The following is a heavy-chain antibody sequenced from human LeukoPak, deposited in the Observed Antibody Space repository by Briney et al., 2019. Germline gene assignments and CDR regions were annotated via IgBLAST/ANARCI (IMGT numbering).Heavy chain of an antibody. CDR1: GGSISSYY. Sequence: KPSETLSLTCTVSGGSISSYYWSWIRQPPGKGLEWIGYIYYSGSTNYNPSLKSRVTTSVDTSKNQFSLKLSSVTAADTAVYYCARSSAAAGGYYYYGMDVWGQGTTVTVSS. CDR2: IYYSGST. V-gene: IGHV4-59*08. CDR3: ARSSAAAGGYYYYGMDV. D-gene: IGHD6-13*01. J-gene: IGHJ6*02.